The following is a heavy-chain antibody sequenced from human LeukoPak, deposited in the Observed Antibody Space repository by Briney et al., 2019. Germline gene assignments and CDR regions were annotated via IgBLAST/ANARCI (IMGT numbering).Heavy chain of an antibody. CDR3: ARAPTVTTIHDS. Sequence: PGGSLRFSCTVSGITVSGNYMSWVRQAPGKGLEWVSIIHSSGTTFYADSVKGRFTIPRDNSNNALYLQMNSLRAEDTAIYYCARAPTVTTIHDSWGQGTLVTVSS. V-gene: IGHV3-66*01. CDR2: IHSSGTT. J-gene: IGHJ4*02. CDR1: GITVSGNY. D-gene: IGHD4-17*01.